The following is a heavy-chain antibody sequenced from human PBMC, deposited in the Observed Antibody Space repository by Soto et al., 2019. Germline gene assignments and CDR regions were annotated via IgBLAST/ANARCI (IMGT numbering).Heavy chain of an antibody. V-gene: IGHV4-39*01. J-gene: IGHJ6*02. CDR1: GGSISSSSYY. CDR2: IYYSGST. CDR3: SIQSAYDFWSGSDHYCMDV. Sequence: ETLSLTCTVSGGSISSSSYYWGWIRQPPGKGLEWIGSIYYSGSTYYNPSLKSRVTISVDTSKNQFSLKLSSVTAADTAVYYCSIQSAYDFWSGSDHYCMDVWGQGTTVTVSS. D-gene: IGHD3-3*01.